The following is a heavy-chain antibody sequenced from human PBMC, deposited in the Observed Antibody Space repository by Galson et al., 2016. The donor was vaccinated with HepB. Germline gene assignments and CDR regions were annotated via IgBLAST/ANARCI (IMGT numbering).Heavy chain of an antibody. CDR1: GFTFDDYT. CDR2: ISWDGRSP. Sequence: SLRLSCAASGFTFDDYTMHWFRQSPGKGLEWVSLISWDGRSPSYADSVKGRFTISRDNTKNFLYLQMNSLRTEDTALYFCGKDWGSLWESSGKGMDVWGRGTTVTVSS. V-gene: IGHV3-43*01. CDR3: GKDWGSLWESSGKGMDV. D-gene: IGHD3-10*01. J-gene: IGHJ6*02.